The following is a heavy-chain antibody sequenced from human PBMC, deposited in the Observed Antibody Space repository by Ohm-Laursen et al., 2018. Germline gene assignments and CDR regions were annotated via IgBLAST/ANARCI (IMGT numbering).Heavy chain of an antibody. CDR1: GFSFSDYE. D-gene: IGHD4-23*01. CDR3: ARASTPKGDY. CDR2: ISSSAGGV. J-gene: IGHJ4*02. Sequence: SLRLSCTASGFSFSDYEMNWVRQAPGKGLEWVSYISSSAGGVSYADSVKGRFTVSRDNAKNSLYLQMNSLRAEDTAVYYCARASTPKGDYWGQGTLVTVSS. V-gene: IGHV3-48*03.